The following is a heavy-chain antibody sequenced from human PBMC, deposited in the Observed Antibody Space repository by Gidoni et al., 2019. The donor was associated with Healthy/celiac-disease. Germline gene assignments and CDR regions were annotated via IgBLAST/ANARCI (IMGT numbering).Heavy chain of an antibody. V-gene: IGHV1-18*01. J-gene: IGHJ4*02. CDR2: ISAYNGNT. CDR3: ARDGDIVVVVAATPGLGY. CDR1: VYTFTSSG. Sequence: QVQLVQSGAEVKKPGASVKVSCKASVYTFTSSGISWVRQAPGQGLEWMGWISAYNGNTNYAQKLQGRVTMTTDTSTSTAYMELRSLRSDDTAVYYCARDGDIVVVVAATPGLGYWGQGTLVTVSS. D-gene: IGHD2-15*01.